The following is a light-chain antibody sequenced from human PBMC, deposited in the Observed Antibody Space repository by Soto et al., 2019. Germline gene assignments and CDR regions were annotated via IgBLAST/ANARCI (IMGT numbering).Light chain of an antibody. CDR2: AAS. J-gene: IGKJ4*01. V-gene: IGKV3-20*01. CDR3: HQYVSFPLT. Sequence: EVVLTQSPGTLSLSPGERATLSCRASQSVNSNYLTWFQQKVGQAPRLVMYAASSRAAGIPDRFSGSGSGTDFTLTISRLEPGDFAVYYCHQYVSFPLTFGGGTKVDIK. CDR1: QSVNSNY.